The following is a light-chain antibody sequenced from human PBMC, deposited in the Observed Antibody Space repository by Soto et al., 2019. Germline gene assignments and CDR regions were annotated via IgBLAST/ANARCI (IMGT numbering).Light chain of an antibody. V-gene: IGKV3-15*01. CDR2: GAS. CDR1: QSVSSN. Sequence: EIVMTQSPATLSVSPGERATLSCRASQSVSSNLAWYQQKPGQAPRLLIYGASTRATGIPARFSGSGSGTEFTPTISSLQSEDFAAYYCQQYNNCPPYTFGQGTKLEIK. J-gene: IGKJ2*01. CDR3: QQYNNCPPYT.